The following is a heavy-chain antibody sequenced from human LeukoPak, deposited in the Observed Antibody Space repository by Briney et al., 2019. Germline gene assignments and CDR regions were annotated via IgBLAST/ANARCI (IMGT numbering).Heavy chain of an antibody. CDR3: ARQYDFWSGYYTGTLLDP. J-gene: IGHJ5*02. Sequence: PSETLSLTCAVYGGSFSGYYWSWIRQPPGKGLEWIGSIYYSGSTYYNPSLKSRVTISVDTSKNQFSLKLSSVTAADTAVYYCARQYDFWSGYYTGTLLDPWGQGTLVTVSS. CDR2: IYYSGST. CDR1: GGSFSGYY. V-gene: IGHV4-34*01. D-gene: IGHD3-3*01.